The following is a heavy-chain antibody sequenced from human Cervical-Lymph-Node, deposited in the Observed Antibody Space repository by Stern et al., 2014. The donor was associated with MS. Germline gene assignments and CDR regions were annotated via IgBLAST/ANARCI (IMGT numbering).Heavy chain of an antibody. CDR2: IFPRDSNT. J-gene: IGHJ4*02. D-gene: IGHD5-12*01. CDR1: GYLFDDYW. CDR3: ARSPATPSGYDRFDY. Sequence: EVQLVESGAEVKKPGESLKISCEASGYLFDDYWIGWVRQMSGRGLELVAIIFPRDSNTRYSPSVQGQVTISADKSLSTAYLQWSGLRPWDPAMYSWARSPATPSGYDRFDYWGQGALVTVSS. V-gene: IGHV5-51*03.